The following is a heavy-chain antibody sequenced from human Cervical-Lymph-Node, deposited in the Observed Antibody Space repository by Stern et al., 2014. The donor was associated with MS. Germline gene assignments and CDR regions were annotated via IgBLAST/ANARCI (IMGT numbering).Heavy chain of an antibody. CDR3: ARVLPRSPTSHNWLDS. CDR2: ISSTSRTT. J-gene: IGHJ5*01. V-gene: IGHV3-11*01. Sequence: QMQLVQSGGGSVKPGGSLRLSCTTSGFTFSDYYMTWIRQTPGKGLECISYISSTSRTTYYADSVKGRFTISRDSANNSLYLQMNSLRVDDTAVYYCARVLPRSPTSHNWLDSWGQGTLVTVSS. CDR1: GFTFSDYY.